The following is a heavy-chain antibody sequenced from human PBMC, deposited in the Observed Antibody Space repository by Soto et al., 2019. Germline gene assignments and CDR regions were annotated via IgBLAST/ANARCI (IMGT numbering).Heavy chain of an antibody. CDR1: SGSISSYY. V-gene: IGHV4-59*08. D-gene: IGHD4-17*01. CDR2: IYYSGST. CDR3: ARRYGYYFDY. J-gene: IGHJ4*02. Sequence: QVQLQESGPGLVKPSETLSLTCTVSSGSISSYYWSWIRQPPGKGLEWIGYIYYSGSTNYNPSLKSRFTISVDTSKNQLSLKLSSVTAADTAVYYCARRYGYYFDYWGQGTLVTVSS.